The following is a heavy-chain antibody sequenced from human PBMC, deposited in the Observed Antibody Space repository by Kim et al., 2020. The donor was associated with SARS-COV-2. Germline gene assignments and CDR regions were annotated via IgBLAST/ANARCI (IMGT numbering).Heavy chain of an antibody. Sequence: NYAQKLQGRVTMTTDTSTSTAYMELRSLRSDDTAVYYCARVDYSNYWFDPWGQGTLVTVSS. CDR3: ARVDYSNYWFDP. J-gene: IGHJ5*02. V-gene: IGHV1-18*01. D-gene: IGHD4-4*01.